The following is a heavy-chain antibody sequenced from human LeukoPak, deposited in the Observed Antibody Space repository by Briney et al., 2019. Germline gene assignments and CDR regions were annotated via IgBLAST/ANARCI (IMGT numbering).Heavy chain of an antibody. CDR3: ATPLGSTSWYVFDY. V-gene: IGHV3-23*01. J-gene: IGHJ4*02. CDR2: ISGSGGST. Sequence: PGGSLRLSCAASGFTFSSYAMNWVRQAPGKGLEWVSGISGSGGSTYYADSVKGRFTISRDNSKNTLYLQMNSLRAEDTAVYYCATPLGSTSWYVFDYWGQGTLVTVSS. D-gene: IGHD6-13*01. CDR1: GFTFSSYA.